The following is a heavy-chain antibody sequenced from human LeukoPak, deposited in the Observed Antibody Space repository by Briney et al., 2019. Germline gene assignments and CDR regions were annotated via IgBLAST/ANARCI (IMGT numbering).Heavy chain of an antibody. J-gene: IGHJ4*02. Sequence: GGSLRLSCAASGFTFSSYAMSWVRQAPGKGLEWVSAISGRGGSTNYADSVRGRFTISRDNSKNTLYLQMSSLRAEDTAVYYCAKDFPYYYDTSGYYQDSWGQGTLVTVSS. D-gene: IGHD3-22*01. CDR3: AKDFPYYYDTSGYYQDS. V-gene: IGHV3-23*01. CDR2: ISGRGGST. CDR1: GFTFSSYA.